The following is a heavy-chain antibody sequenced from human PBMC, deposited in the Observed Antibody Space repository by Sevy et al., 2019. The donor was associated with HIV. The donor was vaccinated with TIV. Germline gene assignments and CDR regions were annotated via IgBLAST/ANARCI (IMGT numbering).Heavy chain of an antibody. D-gene: IGHD6-19*01. V-gene: IGHV3-33*01. CDR2: IWYDGSNK. CDR1: GFTYNGYG. J-gene: IGHJ4*02. CDR3: ARESIAVAGIGYYFHY. Sequence: GSLRLSCAASGFTYNGYGMHWVRQAPGKGLEWVAVIWYDGSNKEYADSVKGRFTISRDNSKNTLYLQMNNLRAEDTAVYYYARESIAVAGIGYYFHYWGQGTLVTVSS.